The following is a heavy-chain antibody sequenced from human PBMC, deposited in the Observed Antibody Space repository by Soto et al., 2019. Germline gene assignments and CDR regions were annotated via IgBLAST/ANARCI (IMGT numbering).Heavy chain of an antibody. Sequence: SVKVSCKASGSTFSSYTISWVRQAPGQGLEWKGRIIPILGIANYAQKFQGRVTMTTDTSASTAYMELRSLRSDDTAVYYCAKDDFGASGDYGGQGTLVTVSS. D-gene: IGHD3-3*01. J-gene: IGHJ4*02. CDR2: IIPILGIA. V-gene: IGHV1-69*04. CDR1: GSTFSSYT. CDR3: AKDDFGASGDY.